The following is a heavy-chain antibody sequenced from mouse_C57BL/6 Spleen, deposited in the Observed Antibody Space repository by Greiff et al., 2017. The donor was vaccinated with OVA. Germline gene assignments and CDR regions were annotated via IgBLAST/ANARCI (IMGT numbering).Heavy chain of an antibody. CDR2: ISDGGSYT. J-gene: IGHJ2*01. V-gene: IGHV5-4*01. D-gene: IGHD2-4*01. CDR1: GFTFSSYA. Sequence: EVQRVESGGGLVKPGGSLKLSCAASGFTFSSYAMSWVRQTPEKRLEWVATISDGGSYTYYPDNVKGRFTISRDNAKNNLYLQMSHLKSEDTAMYYCARDQMITTRKYYFDYWGQGTTLTVSS. CDR3: ARDQMITTRKYYFDY.